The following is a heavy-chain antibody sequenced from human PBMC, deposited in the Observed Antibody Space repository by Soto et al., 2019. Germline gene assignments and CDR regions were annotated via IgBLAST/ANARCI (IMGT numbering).Heavy chain of an antibody. CDR1: GVSISSGDYY. Sequence: ASETLSLTCTVSGVSISSGDYYWNWMRQPPGKGLEWIGYINYSGSTYYNPSLRSRVTISVDTSKNNFSLKLSSVTAADTAVYFCARRGYCSSTSSSYAFNIWGQGTMVTVSS. D-gene: IGHD2-2*01. V-gene: IGHV4-30-4*01. CDR3: ARRGYCSSTSSSYAFNI. J-gene: IGHJ3*02. CDR2: INYSGST.